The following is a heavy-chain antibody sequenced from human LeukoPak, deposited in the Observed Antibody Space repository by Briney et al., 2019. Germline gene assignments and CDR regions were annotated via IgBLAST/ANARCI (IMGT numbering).Heavy chain of an antibody. J-gene: IGHJ3*02. CDR3: ARENVRFWSGYYYPDAFDI. CDR2: INHSGST. Sequence: SETLSLTCAVYGGSFSGYYWSWIRQPPGKGLEWIGEINHSGSTNYNPSLKSRVTISVDTSKNQFSLKLSSVTAADTAVYYCARENVRFWSGYYYPDAFDIWGQGTMVTVSS. CDR1: GGSFSGYY. D-gene: IGHD3-3*01. V-gene: IGHV4-34*01.